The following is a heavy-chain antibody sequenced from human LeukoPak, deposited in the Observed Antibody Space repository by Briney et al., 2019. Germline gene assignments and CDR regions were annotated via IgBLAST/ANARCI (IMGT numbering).Heavy chain of an antibody. D-gene: IGHD6-13*01. Sequence: GGSLRLSCAASGFTFDDYAMHWVRQAPGKGLEWVSGISWNSGSIGYADSVKGRFTISRDNAKNTLYLQMNSLRAEDTAVYYCATGIAAAGTGDAFDIWGQGTMVTVSS. V-gene: IGHV3-9*01. J-gene: IGHJ3*02. CDR3: ATGIAAAGTGDAFDI. CDR2: ISWNSGSI. CDR1: GFTFDDYA.